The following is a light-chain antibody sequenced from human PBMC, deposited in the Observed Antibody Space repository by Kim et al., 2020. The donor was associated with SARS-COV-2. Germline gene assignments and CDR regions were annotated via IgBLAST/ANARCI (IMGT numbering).Light chain of an antibody. CDR3: CSYAGSPYV. J-gene: IGLJ1*01. Sequence: PGQSITSSCTGTSSYVGSYNLVSWYQQHPGKAPKLMIYEVSKRPSGVSNRFSGSKSGNTASLTISGLQAEDEADYYCCSYAGSPYVFGTGTKVTVL. CDR1: SSYVGSYNL. V-gene: IGLV2-23*02. CDR2: EVS.